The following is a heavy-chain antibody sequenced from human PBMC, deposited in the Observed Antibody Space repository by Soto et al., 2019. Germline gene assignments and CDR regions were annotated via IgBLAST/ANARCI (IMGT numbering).Heavy chain of an antibody. J-gene: IGHJ6*03. V-gene: IGHV3-53*04. CDR3: ARDRGTTGTRYYYYMDV. CDR2: IYSGGST. D-gene: IGHD1-1*01. CDR1: GFTVSSNY. Sequence: EVQLVESGGGLVQPGGSLRLSCAASGFTVSSNYMSWVRQAPGKGLEWVSVIYSGGSTYYADSVKGRFTISRLNSKNTLYLQMNSLRAEDTAVYYCARDRGTTGTRYYYYMDVWGKGTTVTVSS.